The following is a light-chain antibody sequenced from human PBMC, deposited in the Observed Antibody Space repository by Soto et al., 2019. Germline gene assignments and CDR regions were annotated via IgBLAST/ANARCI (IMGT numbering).Light chain of an antibody. Sequence: EIVLTQSPGTLSLSPGERATLSCRASQNIGSTYLAWYQQKLGQAPRILIYGVSTRATGIPARFSGSESGTEFTLTISSLQSEDFAVYYCQQYNDWPFTFGPGTKVDIK. V-gene: IGKV3-15*01. CDR3: QQYNDWPFT. CDR2: GVS. CDR1: QNIGSTY. J-gene: IGKJ3*01.